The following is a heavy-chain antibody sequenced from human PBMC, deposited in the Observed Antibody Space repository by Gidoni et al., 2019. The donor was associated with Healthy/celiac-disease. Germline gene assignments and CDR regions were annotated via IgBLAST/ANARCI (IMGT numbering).Heavy chain of an antibody. Sequence: QVQLVQSGAEVKKPGASVKVSCKASGYTFTSYGISWVRQAPGQGLEWMGWISAYNGNTNYAQKLKGRVTMTTDISTSTAYMELRSLRSDDTAVYYCASGYYGSGSYRGGEYFQHWGQGTLVTVSS. J-gene: IGHJ1*01. CDR1: GYTFTSYG. D-gene: IGHD3-10*01. CDR2: ISAYNGNT. CDR3: ASGYYGSGSYRGGEYFQH. V-gene: IGHV1-18*01.